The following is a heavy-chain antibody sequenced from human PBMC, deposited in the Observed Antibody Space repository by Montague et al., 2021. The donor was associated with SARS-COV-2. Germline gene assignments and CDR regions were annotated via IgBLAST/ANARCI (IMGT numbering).Heavy chain of an antibody. J-gene: IGHJ3*01. CDR3: ARGWACVP. D-gene: IGHD2-21*01. Sequence: NNGDTKYNPSLQSRVTISIDTSENQFSLRINSVTAADTAVYFCARGWACVPWGQGRLVTVYS. CDR2: NNGDT. V-gene: IGHV4-61*02.